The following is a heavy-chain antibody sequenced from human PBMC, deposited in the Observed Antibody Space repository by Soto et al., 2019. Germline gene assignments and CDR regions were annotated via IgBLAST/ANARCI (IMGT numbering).Heavy chain of an antibody. CDR3: ARDQSWHDLVCWFDP. CDR2: IYPGGVNI. Sequence: GVPVKVSCKAIGYGFTRHYMHWVRQDPGQGLEWMGTIYPGGVNIGSAQKFKGRVTMTKDTSTSTVYMELNSLTSEDTAVYYCARDQSWHDLVCWFDPWGQGTLVTVSS. V-gene: IGHV1-46*03. CDR1: GYGFTRHY. J-gene: IGHJ5*02. D-gene: IGHD1-1*01.